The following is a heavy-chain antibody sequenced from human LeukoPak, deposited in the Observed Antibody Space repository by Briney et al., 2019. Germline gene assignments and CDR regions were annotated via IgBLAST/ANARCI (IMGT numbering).Heavy chain of an antibody. V-gene: IGHV4-4*07. D-gene: IGHD6-13*01. J-gene: IGHJ3*02. CDR2: IYTSGST. CDR1: GGSISSYY. Sequence: SETLSLTCTVSGGSISSYYWSWIRQPAGKGLEWIGRIYTSGSTNYNPSLKSRVTMSVDTSKNQFSLKLSSVTAADTAVYYCARVKFIAAAGTYDAFDIRGQGTMVTVSS. CDR3: ARVKFIAAAGTYDAFDI.